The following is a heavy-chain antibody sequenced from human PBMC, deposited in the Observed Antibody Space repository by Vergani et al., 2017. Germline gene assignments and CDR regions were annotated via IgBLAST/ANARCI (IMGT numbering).Heavy chain of an antibody. J-gene: IGHJ6*03. CDR3: ARDFLTRVTTLDYYYMGV. D-gene: IGHD1-1*01. CDR1: GFPFSDYG. CDR2: ISYDGNKK. V-gene: IGHV3-30*03. Sequence: QVQLVESGGGEVQPGRSLRLSCSAAGFPFSDYGVHWVRQAPGKGLGWVSVISYDGNKKNYAESVKGRFTISRDNSKNTLYLEMNALRAEDTAVYYCARDFLTRVTTLDYYYMGVWGKGTTVTVSS.